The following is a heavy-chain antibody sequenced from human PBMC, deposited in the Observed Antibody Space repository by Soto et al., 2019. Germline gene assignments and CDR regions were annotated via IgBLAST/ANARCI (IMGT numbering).Heavy chain of an antibody. CDR2: IKQDGSEK. Sequence: PGGSLRLSCAASGFTFSSYWMSWVRQAPGKGLEWVANIKQDGSEKYYVDSVKGRFTISRDNAKNSLYLQMNSLRAEDTAVYYCAKDRYDSSGYPDAFDIWGQGTMVTVSS. V-gene: IGHV3-7*01. CDR3: AKDRYDSSGYPDAFDI. D-gene: IGHD3-22*01. CDR1: GFTFSSYW. J-gene: IGHJ3*02.